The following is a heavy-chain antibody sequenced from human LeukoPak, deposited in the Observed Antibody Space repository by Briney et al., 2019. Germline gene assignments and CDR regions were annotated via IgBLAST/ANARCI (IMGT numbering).Heavy chain of an antibody. V-gene: IGHV3-23*01. Sequence: PGGSLRLSCAASGFTFSNYALTWVRQAPGKGLEWVSSVSGSGSSTYYADSVKGRFTISGDNSKNTLYLQMNSLRAEDTAVYYCARRFDIWGQGTMVTVSS. CDR2: VSGSGSST. CDR3: ARRFDI. J-gene: IGHJ3*02. CDR1: GFTFSNYA.